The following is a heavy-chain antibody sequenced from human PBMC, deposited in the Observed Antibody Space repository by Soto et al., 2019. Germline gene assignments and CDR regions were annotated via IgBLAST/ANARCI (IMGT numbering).Heavy chain of an antibody. Sequence: QVQLQESGPGLVKPSGTLSLTCAVSGGSISSSHWWSWVRQPPGKGLEWFWELYHSGSTNYNPSLKRRVTIAVDNSKNQFSLELSSGTTADTAVYYGARRDNTAAGDEYWGHGAMVSVS. CDR2: LYHSGST. CDR3: ARRDNTAAGDEY. V-gene: IGHV4-4*02. CDR1: GGSISSSHW. J-gene: IGHJ4*01. D-gene: IGHD6-13*01.